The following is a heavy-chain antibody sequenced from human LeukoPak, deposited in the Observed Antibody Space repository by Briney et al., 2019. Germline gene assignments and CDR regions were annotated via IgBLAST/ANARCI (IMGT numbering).Heavy chain of an antibody. CDR3: ARGEAAGSFDY. Sequence: PGGSLRLSCAASGFTFSSYEMNWVRQAPGMGLEWVSYISSSGSTIYYADSVKGRFTISRDNAKNSLYLQMNSLRAEDTAVYYCARGEAAGSFDYWGQGTLVTVSS. D-gene: IGHD6-13*01. CDR2: ISSSGSTI. CDR1: GFTFSSYE. J-gene: IGHJ4*02. V-gene: IGHV3-48*03.